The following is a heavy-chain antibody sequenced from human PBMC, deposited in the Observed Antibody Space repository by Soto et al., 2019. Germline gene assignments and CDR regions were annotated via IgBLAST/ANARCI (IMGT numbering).Heavy chain of an antibody. CDR1: GFTFNTYG. CDR3: ARDGLMGVTNLAAD. Sequence: QVQLVESGGGVVQPGRSLRLSCAASGFTFNTYGMHWVRQAPGKGLEWVAVISNDGSDTYYADSVKGRFTISRDNSKNTLYVQMNSLSAEDTAVYYCARDGLMGVTNLAADWGQGTLVTVSS. CDR2: ISNDGSDT. J-gene: IGHJ4*02. D-gene: IGHD2-21*02. V-gene: IGHV3-30*03.